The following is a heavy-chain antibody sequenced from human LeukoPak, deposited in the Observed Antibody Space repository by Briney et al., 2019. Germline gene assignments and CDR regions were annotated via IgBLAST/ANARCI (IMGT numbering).Heavy chain of an antibody. D-gene: IGHD6-13*01. CDR2: IRSKAYGGTT. CDR3: ARDSMAAAGTGAFDI. Sequence: PGGSLRLSCTASGFTFGDYAMSWVRQAPGKGLEWVGFIRSKAYGGTTEYAASVKGRFTISRDDSKSIAYLQMNSLKTEDTAVYYCARDSMAAAGTGAFDIWGQGTMVTVSS. CDR1: GFTFGDYA. V-gene: IGHV3-49*04. J-gene: IGHJ3*02.